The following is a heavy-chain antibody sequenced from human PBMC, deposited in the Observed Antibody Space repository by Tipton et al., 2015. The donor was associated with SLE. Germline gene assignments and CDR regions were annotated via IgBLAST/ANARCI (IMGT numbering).Heavy chain of an antibody. CDR1: GFTFSSYE. CDR3: ARDGDGYSPWYGMDV. D-gene: IGHD5-24*01. V-gene: IGHV3-48*03. Sequence: GSLRLSCAASGFTFSSYEMTWVRQAPGKGLEWVSYITSSGNSIFYADSVRGRFTISRDNAKNSLYLQMNSLRPEDTALYYCARDGDGYSPWYGMDVWGQGTTVTVSS. CDR2: ITSSGNSI. J-gene: IGHJ6*02.